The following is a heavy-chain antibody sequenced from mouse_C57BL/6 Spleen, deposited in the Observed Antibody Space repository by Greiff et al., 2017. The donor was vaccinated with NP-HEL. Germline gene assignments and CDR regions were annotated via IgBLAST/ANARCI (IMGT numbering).Heavy chain of an antibody. CDR1: GYSITSGYY. Sequence: DVQLVESGPGLVKPSQSLSLTCSVTGYSITSGYYWNWIRQFPGNKLEWMGYISYDGSNNYNPSLKNRISITRDTSKNQFFLKLNSVTTEDTATYYCARGPYGSSTDYWGQGTTLTVSS. V-gene: IGHV3-6*01. CDR3: ARGPYGSSTDY. D-gene: IGHD1-1*01. CDR2: ISYDGSN. J-gene: IGHJ2*01.